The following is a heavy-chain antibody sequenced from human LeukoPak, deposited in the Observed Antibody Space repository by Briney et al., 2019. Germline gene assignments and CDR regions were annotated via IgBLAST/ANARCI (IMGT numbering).Heavy chain of an antibody. CDR3: ATSRGYSGSPKNY. J-gene: IGHJ4*02. V-gene: IGHV1-46*01. D-gene: IGHD1-26*01. CDR1: GYTFTSYY. CDR2: INPSGGTT. Sequence: ASVKVSCKASGYTFTSYYIHWVRQAPGQGLEGWGVINPSGGTTGYTQKFQGRVTMTRDTSTSTVYIELSSLRSEDTAVYYCATSRGYSGSPKNYWGQGTLVTVSS.